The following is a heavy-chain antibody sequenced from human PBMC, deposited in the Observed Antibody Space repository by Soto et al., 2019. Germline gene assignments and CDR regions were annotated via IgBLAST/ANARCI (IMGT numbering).Heavy chain of an antibody. V-gene: IGHV4-31*03. Sequence: PSETLSLTCTVSGGSISSGGYYWSWIRQHPGKGLEWIGYIYYSGSTYYNPSLKSRVTISLDTSKNQFSLKLSSVTAADTAVYYCARDRGHYYGSGSYYSFDPWGQGTLVTVSS. CDR3: ARDRGHYYGSGSYYSFDP. CDR1: GGSISSGGYY. D-gene: IGHD3-10*01. J-gene: IGHJ5*02. CDR2: IYYSGST.